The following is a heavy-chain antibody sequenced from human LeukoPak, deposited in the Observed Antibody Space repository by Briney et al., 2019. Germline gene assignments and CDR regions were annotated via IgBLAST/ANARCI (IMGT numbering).Heavy chain of an antibody. CDR2: ISYDGSNK. D-gene: IGHD5-18*01. CDR1: GFTFSSYA. V-gene: IGHV3-30*04. CDR3: AGSQHGYNFDY. J-gene: IGHJ4*02. Sequence: GGSLRLSCAASGFTFSSYAMHWVRQAPGKGLEWVAVISYDGSNKYYADSVKGRFTISRDNSKNTLYLQMNSLRAEDTAVYYCAGSQHGYNFDYWGQGTLVTVSS.